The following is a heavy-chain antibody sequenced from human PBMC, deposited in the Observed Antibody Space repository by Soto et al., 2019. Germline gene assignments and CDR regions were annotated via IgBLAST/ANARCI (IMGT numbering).Heavy chain of an antibody. CDR1: GFDFRTYA. CDR3: AKDRPNYFGSPWGYYEPGGDC. D-gene: IGHD3-10*01. CDR2: ISGSGKTV. Sequence: GGSLRLSCVASGFDFRTYAMSWVRQAPGRGLQWVASISGSGKTVFYPDSMRGRFIISRDNAKNTLYLQLNDLRVEDTALYYCAKDRPNYFGSPWGYYEPGGDCRGQGTLVTVSS. V-gene: IGHV3-23*01. J-gene: IGHJ1*01.